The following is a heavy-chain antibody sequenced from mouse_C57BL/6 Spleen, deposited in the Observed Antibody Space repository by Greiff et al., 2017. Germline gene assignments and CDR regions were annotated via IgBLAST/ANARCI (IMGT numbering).Heavy chain of an antibody. V-gene: IGHV1-62-2*01. CDR1: GYTFTEYT. Sequence: QVHVKQSGAELVKPGASVKLSCKASGYTFTEYTIHWVKQRSGQGLEWIGWFYPGSGSIKYNEKFKDKATLTADKSSSTVYMELSRLTCEDSAVYFCARHGQDFYAMDYWGQGTSVTVSS. CDR2: FYPGSGSI. CDR3: ARHGQDFYAMDY. J-gene: IGHJ4*01.